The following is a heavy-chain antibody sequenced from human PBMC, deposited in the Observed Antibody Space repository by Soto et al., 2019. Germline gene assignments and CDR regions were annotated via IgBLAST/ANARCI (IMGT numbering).Heavy chain of an antibody. D-gene: IGHD6-19*01. Sequence: QVQLQESGPGLVKPSETLSLTCTVSGGSVSSGRYYWSWIRQPPGKGLEWIGYIYYSGSTNYNPSLRSRVTISVDTSKNQFSLKLSSVTAADTAVYYCARYSSGWAHFDYWGQGTLVTVSS. CDR1: GGSVSSGRYY. CDR2: IYYSGST. CDR3: ARYSSGWAHFDY. J-gene: IGHJ4*02. V-gene: IGHV4-61*01.